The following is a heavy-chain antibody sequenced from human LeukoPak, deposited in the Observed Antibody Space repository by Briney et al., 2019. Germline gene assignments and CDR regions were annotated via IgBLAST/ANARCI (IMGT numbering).Heavy chain of an antibody. Sequence: ASVKVSCKASGYTFTSYALSWVRQAPGQGLDWMGWISAYNGNTNYAQKLQGRVTMTTDTSTSTAYMELRSLTSDDTAVYYCARSARGYCSGGSCYYTRNYYYYYMDVWGKGTTVTISS. CDR2: ISAYNGNT. CDR3: ARSARGYCSGGSCYYTRNYYYYYMDV. CDR1: GYTFTSYA. J-gene: IGHJ6*03. D-gene: IGHD2-15*01. V-gene: IGHV1-18*01.